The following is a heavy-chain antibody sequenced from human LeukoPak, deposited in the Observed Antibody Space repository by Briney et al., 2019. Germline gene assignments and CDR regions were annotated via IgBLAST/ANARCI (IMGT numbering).Heavy chain of an antibody. CDR1: GFTFSSYG. V-gene: IGHV3-30*03. CDR2: ISYDGSNK. J-gene: IGHJ4*02. CDR3: AGSPEDFDY. Sequence: GGSLRLSCAASGFTFSSYGMHWVRQAPGKGLEWVAVISYDGSNKYHADSVKGRFTISRDSSKNTLYLQMNSLRAEDTAVYYCAGSPEDFDYWGQGALVTVSS. D-gene: IGHD6-25*01.